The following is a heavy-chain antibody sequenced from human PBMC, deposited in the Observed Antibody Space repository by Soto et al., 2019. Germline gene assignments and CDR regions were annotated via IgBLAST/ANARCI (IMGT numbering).Heavy chain of an antibody. V-gene: IGHV4-59*01. CDR3: ARAGATPRFDP. D-gene: IGHD1-26*01. CDR2: IYYSGST. Sequence: QVQLQESGPGLVKPSETLSLTCTVSGGSISSYYWSWIRQPPGKGLEWIGYIYYSGSTNYNPSLKSRVTISVDTSKNQFSLKLSSVTAADTAVYYCARAGATPRFDPWGQGTLVTVSS. J-gene: IGHJ5*02. CDR1: GGSISSYY.